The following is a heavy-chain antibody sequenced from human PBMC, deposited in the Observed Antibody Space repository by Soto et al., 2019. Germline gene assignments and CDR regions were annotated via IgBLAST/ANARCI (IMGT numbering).Heavy chain of an antibody. CDR3: ARGGYYDSSGSRDYHYYGMNV. J-gene: IGHJ6*02. V-gene: IGHV1-18*01. CDR2: ISPYNDDT. D-gene: IGHD3-22*01. CDR1: GYTFSSYG. Sequence: ASVKVSCKASGYTFSSYGISWVRQAPGQGLEWLGWISPYNDDTKYAQKVQGRVFMTTDTSSKTAYLDLRSLRSDDTAVYYCARGGYYDSSGSRDYHYYGMNVWGQGTTVTVYS.